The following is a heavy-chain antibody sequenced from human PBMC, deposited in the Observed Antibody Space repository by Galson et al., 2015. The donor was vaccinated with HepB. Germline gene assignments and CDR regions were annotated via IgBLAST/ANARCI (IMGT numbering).Heavy chain of an antibody. Sequence: SLRLSCAASGLPFSRYGMNWVRQAPGKGLEWVSSISSSSSYIYYADSVKGRFTISRVNAKNSLYLQMNSLRAEDTAVYYCARVGGYCSSSDCYFGPDYYYYMDFWATGPRSPSP. J-gene: IGHJ6*03. CDR1: GLPFSRYG. CDR3: ARVGGYCSSSDCYFGPDYYYYMDF. V-gene: IGHV3-21*01. CDR2: ISSSSSYI. D-gene: IGHD2-2*03.